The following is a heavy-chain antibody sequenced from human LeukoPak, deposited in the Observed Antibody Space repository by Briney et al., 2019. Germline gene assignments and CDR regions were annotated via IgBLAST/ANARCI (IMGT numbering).Heavy chain of an antibody. D-gene: IGHD5-18*01. CDR1: GFTFTTFW. J-gene: IGHJ4*02. V-gene: IGHV3-7*01. CDR3: AKGIYTAMADAFDY. CDR2: IKQDGSER. Sequence: PGGSLRLSCAASGFTFTTFWMSWVRQAPGRGLEWVANIKQDGSERYYVDSVKGRFTISRDNAKNSLYLQMNSLRAEDTAVYYCAKGIYTAMADAFDYWGQGTLVTVSS.